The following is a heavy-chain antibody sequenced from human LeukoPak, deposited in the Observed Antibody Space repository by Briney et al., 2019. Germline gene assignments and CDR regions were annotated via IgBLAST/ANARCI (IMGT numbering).Heavy chain of an antibody. V-gene: IGHV3-30*18. Sequence: GGSLRLSCAASGFTFSSYDMHWIRQAPGKGLEWVAVISYDGSNKYYADSVKGRFTISRDNSKNTLYLQMNSLRAEDTAVYYCAKSGCDSGSYYSFDYWGQGTLVTVSS. D-gene: IGHD3-10*01. CDR2: ISYDGSNK. CDR3: AKSGCDSGSYYSFDY. J-gene: IGHJ4*02. CDR1: GFTFSSYD.